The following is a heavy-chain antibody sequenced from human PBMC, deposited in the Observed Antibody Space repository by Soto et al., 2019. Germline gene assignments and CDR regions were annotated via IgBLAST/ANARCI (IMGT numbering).Heavy chain of an antibody. CDR2: INPNSGGT. J-gene: IGHJ6*02. V-gene: IGHV1-2*04. Sequence: QVQLVQSGAEVKKPGASVKVSCKASGYTFTGYYMHWVRQAPGQGLEWMGWINPNSGGTNYAQKFQGWVTMTRETSISTAYMELSRLRSDDTAVYYCARAAPYYYYYYGMDVWGQGTTVTVSS. CDR1: GYTFTGYY. CDR3: ARAAPYYYYYYGMDV.